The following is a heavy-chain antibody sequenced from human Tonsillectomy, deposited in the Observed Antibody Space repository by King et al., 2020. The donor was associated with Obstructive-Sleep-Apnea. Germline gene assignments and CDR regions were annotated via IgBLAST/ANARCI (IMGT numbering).Heavy chain of an antibody. Sequence: QLQESGPGLVKPSETLSLTCTVSGGSISSSSYYWGWIRQPPGKGLEWIGSIYYSGSTYYNPSLKSRVTISVDTSKNQFSLKLSSVTAADTAVYYCAGDYDSSGWYVGIYRMDVWGQGTTVTVSS. CDR3: AGDYDSSGWYVGIYRMDV. CDR1: GGSISSSSYY. J-gene: IGHJ6*02. D-gene: IGHD6-19*01. CDR2: IYYSGST. V-gene: IGHV4-39*07.